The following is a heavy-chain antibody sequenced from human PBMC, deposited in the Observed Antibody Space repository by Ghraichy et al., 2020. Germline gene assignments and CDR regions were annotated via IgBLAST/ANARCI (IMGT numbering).Heavy chain of an antibody. D-gene: IGHD2-15*01. CDR3: AKGGRGSGALDLDY. V-gene: IGHV3-23*01. CDR1: GFTFSSYA. J-gene: IGHJ4*02. CDR2: ISGSGGST. Sequence: GGSLRLSCAASGFTFSSYAMSWVRQAPGKGLEWVSAISGSGGSTYYADSVKGRFTISRDNSKNTLYLQMNSLRAEDTAVYYCAKGGRGSGALDLDYWGQGTLVTVSS.